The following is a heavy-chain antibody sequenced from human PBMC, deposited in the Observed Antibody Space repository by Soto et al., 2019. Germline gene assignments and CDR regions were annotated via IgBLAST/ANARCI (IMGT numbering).Heavy chain of an antibody. CDR2: INAGNGNT. J-gene: IGHJ6*02. D-gene: IGHD3-10*01. V-gene: IGHV1-3*01. Sequence: QVQLVQSGAEVKKPGASVKVSCKASGYTFTSYAMHWVRQAPGQRLEWMGWINAGNGNTKYSQKFQGRVTITRDTSASTAYMELSSLRSEDTALDYCARDLWILWFGEGYYGMDVWGQGTTVTVSS. CDR3: ARDLWILWFGEGYYGMDV. CDR1: GYTFTSYA.